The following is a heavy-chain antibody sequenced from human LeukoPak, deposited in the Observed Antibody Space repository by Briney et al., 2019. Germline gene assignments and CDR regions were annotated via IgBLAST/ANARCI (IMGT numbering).Heavy chain of an antibody. CDR2: ISSSSDTT. Sequence: GGSLRLSCAASGFTFSSYWMSWVRQAPGKGLEWVSTISSSSDTTYYADSVKGRFTISRDNSKSTLYLQMNSLRAEDTAIYYCATTLGYTYGYWGQGTLVTVSS. CDR3: ATTLGYTYGY. CDR1: GFTFSSYW. D-gene: IGHD5-18*01. J-gene: IGHJ4*02. V-gene: IGHV3-23*01.